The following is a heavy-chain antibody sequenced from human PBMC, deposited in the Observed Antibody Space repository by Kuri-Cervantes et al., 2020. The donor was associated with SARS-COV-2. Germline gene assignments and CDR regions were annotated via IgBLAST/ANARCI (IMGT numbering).Heavy chain of an antibody. CDR2: IFSNDEK. J-gene: IGHJ6*03. D-gene: IGHD3-3*01. Sequence: SSPKVAKPTETHTLTCTYLGFSLSTARLGVSWIRQPPGKALEWLEHIFSNDEKSYSTSLKSRLTISKDTTKSQVVLTMTNMDPVDTATYYCARIQSQTVDFWSGYSDYYFYYMDVWGKGTTVTVSS. CDR3: ARIQSQTVDFWSGYSDYYFYYMDV. CDR1: GFSLSTARLG. V-gene: IGHV2-26*01.